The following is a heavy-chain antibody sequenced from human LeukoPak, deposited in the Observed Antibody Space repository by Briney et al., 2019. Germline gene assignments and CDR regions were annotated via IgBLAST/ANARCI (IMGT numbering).Heavy chain of an antibody. Sequence: PGASVKVCCKASGYTFTGYYMHWVRQAPGQGLEWMGGIIPIFGTANYAQKFQGRVTITTDESTSTAYMELSSLRSEDTAVYYCARGNKRWLQLLEDAFDIWGQGTMVTVSS. CDR3: ARGNKRWLQLLEDAFDI. CDR2: IIPIFGTA. V-gene: IGHV1-69*05. J-gene: IGHJ3*02. CDR1: GYTFTGYY. D-gene: IGHD5-24*01.